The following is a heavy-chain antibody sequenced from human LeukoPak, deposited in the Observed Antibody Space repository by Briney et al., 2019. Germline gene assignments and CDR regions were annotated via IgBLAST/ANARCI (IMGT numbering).Heavy chain of an antibody. J-gene: IGHJ4*02. CDR1: GFTFSSYG. CDR2: ISYDGSNK. D-gene: IGHD3-22*01. CDR3: AKDRGPYYYDSSAADY. V-gene: IGHV3-30*18. Sequence: SGGSLRLSCAASGFTFSSYGMHWVRQAPGKGLEWVAVISYDGSNKYYADSVKGRFTISRDNSKNTLYLQMNSLRADDTAVYYCAKDRGPYYYDSSAADYWGQGTLVTVSS.